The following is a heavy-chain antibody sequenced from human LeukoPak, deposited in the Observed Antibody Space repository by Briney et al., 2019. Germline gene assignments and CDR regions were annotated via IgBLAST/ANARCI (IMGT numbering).Heavy chain of an antibody. CDR2: IIPMFGTA. J-gene: IGHJ5*02. CDR1: GGTFSNYA. CDR3: AKGDKMLTWRRTYNCFDP. V-gene: IGHV1-69*13. D-gene: IGHD3-16*01. Sequence: GASVKGSCKASGGTFSNYAISWVRQAPGQGLEWMGGIIPMFGTAKYAQKFQARVTITADESTTTAYMELNSLRSEDTAVYYCAKGDKMLTWRRTYNCFDPWGQGTLVTVSS.